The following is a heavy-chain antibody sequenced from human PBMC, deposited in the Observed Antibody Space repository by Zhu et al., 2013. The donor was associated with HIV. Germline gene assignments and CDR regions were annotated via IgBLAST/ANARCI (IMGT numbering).Heavy chain of an antibody. Sequence: QVQLQESGPGLVKPSETLSLTCTVSGGSISSGDYYWSWIRQPPGKGLEWIGYIYYSGSTYYNPSLKSRVTISVDTSKNQFSLKLSSVTAADTAVYYCARGGIVGATTADYWGQGTLVTVSS. J-gene: IGHJ4*02. CDR2: IYYSGST. D-gene: IGHD1-26*01. CDR3: ARGGIVGATTADY. CDR1: GGSISSGDYY. V-gene: IGHV4-30-4*01.